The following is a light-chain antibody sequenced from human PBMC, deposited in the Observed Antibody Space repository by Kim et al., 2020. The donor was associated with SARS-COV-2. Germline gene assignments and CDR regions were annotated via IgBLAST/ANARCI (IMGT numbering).Light chain of an antibody. Sequence: ASIGDRVTITCRASQDITNHLAWFQQKPGEAPKSLIHGASSLQSGVPSNFTGSGSGTEFIFTISSLQPVDVGTFYCQQYHSYPPTFGQGTKVDIK. CDR1: QDITNH. CDR2: GAS. CDR3: QQYHSYPPT. J-gene: IGKJ2*01. V-gene: IGKV1-16*02.